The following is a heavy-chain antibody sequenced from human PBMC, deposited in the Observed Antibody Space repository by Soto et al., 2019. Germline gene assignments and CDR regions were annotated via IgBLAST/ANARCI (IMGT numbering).Heavy chain of an antibody. V-gene: IGHV1-2*02. D-gene: IGHD2-2*01. J-gene: IGHJ4*02. CDR2: INPNNGGT. CDR1: GYTFTGDY. Sequence: ASVKVSCKASGYTFTGDYIHWVRQAPGQGLEWMGLINPNNGGTKYAQKFQGRVTMTRDTAISTAYMELSRLRSEDTAVYYCATARAYIVEVPAALDYWGQGTLVTVSS. CDR3: ATARAYIVEVPAALDY.